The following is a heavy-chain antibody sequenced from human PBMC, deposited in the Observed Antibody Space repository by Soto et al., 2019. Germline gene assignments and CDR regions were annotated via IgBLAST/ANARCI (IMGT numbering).Heavy chain of an antibody. CDR1: GFTFRSSA. V-gene: IGHV3-23*01. J-gene: IGHJ4*02. CDR3: AKSTVCSGGICN. Sequence: EVQLLESGGGLVQPGGSLRLSCAASGFTFRSSAMTWVRQAPGKGLEGVSAITGSGGGTYYADSVKGRFPISRDNSKSTLYLPMDSLRAGDTAVYDCAKSTVCSGGICNWGQGTQVTVSS. D-gene: IGHD2-15*01. CDR2: ITGSGGGT.